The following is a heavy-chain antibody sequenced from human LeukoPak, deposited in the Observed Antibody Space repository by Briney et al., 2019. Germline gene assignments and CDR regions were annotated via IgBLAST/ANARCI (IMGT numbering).Heavy chain of an antibody. Sequence: GESLKISCKGSGYRFTSYWISWVRQMPGKGLEWMGRIDPSDSYTNYSPSFQGHVTISADKSISTAYLQWSSLKASDTAMYYCARRALPPAYCGGDCFDAFDIWGQGTMVTVPS. CDR3: ARRALPPAYCGGDCFDAFDI. J-gene: IGHJ3*02. D-gene: IGHD2-21*02. CDR1: GYRFTSYW. CDR2: IDPSDSYT. V-gene: IGHV5-10-1*01.